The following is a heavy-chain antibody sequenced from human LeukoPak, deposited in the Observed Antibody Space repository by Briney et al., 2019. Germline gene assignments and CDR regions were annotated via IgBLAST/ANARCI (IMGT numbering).Heavy chain of an antibody. V-gene: IGHV3-23*01. CDR3: ANGVYAVAGYSNY. CDR1: GFTFSNYA. CDR2: ISDSAVGT. J-gene: IGHJ4*02. Sequence: GGSLRLSCATSGFTFSNYAMSWVRQAPGKGLEWVSIISDSAVGTYYTDSVEGRFTISRDNSKNTLYLQMNSLRAEDTAVYYCANGVYAVAGYSNYWGQGTLVTVSS. D-gene: IGHD6-19*01.